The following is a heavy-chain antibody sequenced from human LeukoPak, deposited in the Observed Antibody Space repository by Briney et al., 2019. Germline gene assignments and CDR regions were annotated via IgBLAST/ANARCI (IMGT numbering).Heavy chain of an antibody. CDR3: ARGRGYSYGLDY. CDR1: GYTFTSYY. J-gene: IGHJ4*02. CDR2: INPNSGGT. V-gene: IGHV1-2*04. D-gene: IGHD5-18*01. Sequence: ASVTVSCKASGYTFTSYYMHWVRQAPGQGLEWMGWINPNSGGTNYAQKFQGWVTMTRDTSISTAYMELSRLRSDDTAVYYCARGRGYSYGLDYWGQGTLVTVSS.